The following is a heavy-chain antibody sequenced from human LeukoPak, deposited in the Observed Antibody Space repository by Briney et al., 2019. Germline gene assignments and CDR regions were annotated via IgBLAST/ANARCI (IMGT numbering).Heavy chain of an antibody. CDR3: AKELVGSYVESRGDY. J-gene: IGHJ4*02. CDR2: ISGGGGSA. CDR1: GFTFSSYA. D-gene: IGHD1-26*01. V-gene: IGHV3-23*01. Sequence: PGGSLSLSCAASGFTFSSYAMSWVRQAPGRGLEWVSAISGGGGSAYYADSVKGRFTISRDNSKTTLYLQMNSLRAEDTAVYYCAKELVGSYVESRGDYSGQGTLVTVSS.